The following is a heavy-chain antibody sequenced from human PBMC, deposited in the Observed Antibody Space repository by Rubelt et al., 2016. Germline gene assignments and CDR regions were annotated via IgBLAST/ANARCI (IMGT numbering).Heavy chain of an antibody. Sequence: TFTNYGISWVRQAPGQGLEWMGWISAYSGNANYAQKLQGRVTMTTDTSTSTAYLELRSLRSGDTAVYYCARDVRGSSNWYEEGNDYWGPGAQVTVPS. CDR2: ISAYSGNA. D-gene: IGHD1-1*01. J-gene: IGHJ4*02. CDR3: ARDVRGSSNWYEEGNDY. V-gene: IGHV1-18*01. CDR1: TFTNYG.